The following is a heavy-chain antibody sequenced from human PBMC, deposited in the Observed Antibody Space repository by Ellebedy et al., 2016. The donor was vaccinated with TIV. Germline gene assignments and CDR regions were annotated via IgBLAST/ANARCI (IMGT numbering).Heavy chain of an antibody. D-gene: IGHD3-10*01. CDR2: IKQDGSEK. J-gene: IGHJ6*02. Sequence: GGSLRLSXAASGFTFSSYWMSWVRQAPGKGLEWVANIKQDGSEKYYVDSVKGRFTISRDNAKNSLYLQMNSLRAEDTAVYYCARDANRGVIIFDYYGMDVWGQGTTVTVSS. CDR3: ARDANRGVIIFDYYGMDV. V-gene: IGHV3-7*01. CDR1: GFTFSSYW.